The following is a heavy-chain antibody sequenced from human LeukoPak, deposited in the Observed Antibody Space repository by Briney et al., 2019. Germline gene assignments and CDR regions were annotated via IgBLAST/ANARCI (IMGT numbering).Heavy chain of an antibody. V-gene: IGHV3-48*03. CDR3: ARDLKSTPEYDFWSGEYYYYYYMDV. J-gene: IGHJ6*03. Sequence: GGSLRLSCAASGYTFSSYEMNWVRQAPGKGLEWVSYISSSGSTIYYADSVKGRFTISRDNAKNSLCLQMNSLRAEDTAVYYCARDLKSTPEYDFWSGEYYYYYYMDVWGKGTTVTVSS. D-gene: IGHD3-3*01. CDR2: ISSSGSTI. CDR1: GYTFSSYE.